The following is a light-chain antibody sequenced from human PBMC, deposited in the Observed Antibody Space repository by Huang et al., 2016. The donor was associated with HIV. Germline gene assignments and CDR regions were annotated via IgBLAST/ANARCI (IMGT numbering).Light chain of an antibody. CDR3: QQYKNWPPWT. Sequence: EVVMTQSPAIVSVSPGERVTLSCRASQSVGSHLAWYQQKPGQAPRLLVSGASARATGVPARFSGSWSGTEFTLTISSLQSEDFAVYYCQQYKNWPPWTFGQGTKVEIK. V-gene: IGKV3-15*01. CDR1: QSVGSH. CDR2: GAS. J-gene: IGKJ1*01.